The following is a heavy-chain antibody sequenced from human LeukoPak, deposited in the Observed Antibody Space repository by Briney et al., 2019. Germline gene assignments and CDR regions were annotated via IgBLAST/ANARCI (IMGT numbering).Heavy chain of an antibody. V-gene: IGHV1-58*01. Sequence: TSVKVSCKASGFTFTSSAVQWVRQARGQRLEWIGWIVVGSGNTNYAQKFQGRVTITRDMSTSTAYMELSSLRSEDTAVYYCAAIVGATGGWFDPWGQGTLVTVSS. CDR3: AAIVGATGGWFDP. J-gene: IGHJ5*02. D-gene: IGHD1-26*01. CDR1: GFTFTSSA. CDR2: IVVGSGNT.